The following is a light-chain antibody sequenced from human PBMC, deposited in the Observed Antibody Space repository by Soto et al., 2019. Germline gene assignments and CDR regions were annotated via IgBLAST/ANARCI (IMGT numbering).Light chain of an antibody. CDR3: SSYVGSSTLL. J-gene: IGLJ2*01. CDR2: EGS. CDR1: RSDVGNYNL. V-gene: IGLV2-23*01. Sequence: QSPLTQPASVSGSPGQSITISCTGTRSDVGNYNLVSWYQQHPGKAPKLMIYEGSKRPSGVSNRFSGSKSGNTASLTISGLQAEDEADYYCSSYVGSSTLLFGGGTKLTVL.